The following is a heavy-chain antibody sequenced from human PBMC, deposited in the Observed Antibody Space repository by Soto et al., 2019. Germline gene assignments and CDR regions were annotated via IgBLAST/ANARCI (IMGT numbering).Heavy chain of an antibody. Sequence: ASVKVSCKASGYTFTSYAMHWVRQAPGQRLEWMGWINAGNGNTKYSQKFQGRVTITRDTSASTAYMELSSLRSEDTAVYYCASGGGWFGELLTHSYYYGMDVWGQGTTVTVSS. V-gene: IGHV1-3*01. CDR2: INAGNGNT. CDR1: GYTFTSYA. CDR3: ASGGGWFGELLTHSYYYGMDV. J-gene: IGHJ6*02. D-gene: IGHD3-10*01.